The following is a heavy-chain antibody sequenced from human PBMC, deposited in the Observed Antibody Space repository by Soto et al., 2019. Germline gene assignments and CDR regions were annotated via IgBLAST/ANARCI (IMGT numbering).Heavy chain of an antibody. J-gene: IGHJ4*02. Sequence: SETLSLTCTVSGGSIRFYYWTWIRQPPGKGLEWIGHIYSSGNTKYNPSLESRVTISVDTSKNQFSLNLSSVTAADTALYYCARGRGTGTTFTPIANWGQGALVTVSS. CDR3: ARGRGTGTTFTPIAN. CDR1: GGSIRFYY. CDR2: IYSSGNT. V-gene: IGHV4-59*01. D-gene: IGHD1-7*01.